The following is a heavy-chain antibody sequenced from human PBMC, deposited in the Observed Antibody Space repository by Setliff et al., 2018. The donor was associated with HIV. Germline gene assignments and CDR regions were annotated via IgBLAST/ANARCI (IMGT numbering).Heavy chain of an antibody. V-gene: IGHV4-38-2*01. CDR2: IYHSGST. J-gene: IGHJ3*02. Sequence: PSETLSLTCAVSGYSISSGYYWGWIRQPPGKGLEWIGSIYHSGSTYYNPSLKSRVAISVDTSKNQFSLKLSSVTAADTAVYYCARSRPFFDIWGQGTMVTV. CDR1: GYSISSGYY. CDR3: ARSRPFFDI.